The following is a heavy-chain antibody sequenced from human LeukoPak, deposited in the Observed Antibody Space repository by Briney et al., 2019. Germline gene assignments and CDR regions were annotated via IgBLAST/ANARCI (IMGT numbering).Heavy chain of an antibody. CDR3: ARDQGSGWYSSVYYYYGMDV. D-gene: IGHD6-19*01. CDR2: ISAYNGNT. CDR1: GYTFTSYG. J-gene: IGHJ6*02. Sequence: GASVKVSCKASGYTFTSYGISWVRQAPGQGLEWMGWISAYNGNTNYAQKLQGRVTMTTDTSTSTAYMELRSLRSDDTAVYYCARDQGSGWYSSVYYYYGMDVWGQGTTVTVSS. V-gene: IGHV1-18*01.